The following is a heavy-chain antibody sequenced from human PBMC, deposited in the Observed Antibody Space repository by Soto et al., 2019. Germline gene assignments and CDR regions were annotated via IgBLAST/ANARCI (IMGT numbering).Heavy chain of an antibody. V-gene: IGHV4-39*01. J-gene: IGHJ6*02. CDR2: IYYSGST. Sequence: ASETLSLTCTVSGGSISSSSYYWGWIRQPPGKGLEWIGSIYYSGSTYYNPSLKSRVTISVDTSKKQISLKLSPVTAADTAVYYCASGTVSYDFWSGYFSDYYYGMDVWGQGTTVTVSS. D-gene: IGHD3-3*01. CDR3: ASGTVSYDFWSGYFSDYYYGMDV. CDR1: GGSISSSSYY.